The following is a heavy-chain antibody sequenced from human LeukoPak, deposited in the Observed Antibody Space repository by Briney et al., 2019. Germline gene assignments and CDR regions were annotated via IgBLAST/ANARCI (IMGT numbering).Heavy chain of an antibody. Sequence: PGGSLRLSCAASGFTFDDYAMHWVRQAPGKGLEWVSGISWNSGSIGYADSVKGRFTISRDNARNSLYLQMNSLRAEDTAVYYCARDLNESSGYSGFDYWGQGTLVTVSS. CDR1: GFTFDDYA. J-gene: IGHJ4*02. CDR2: ISWNSGSI. V-gene: IGHV3-9*01. CDR3: ARDLNESSGYSGFDY. D-gene: IGHD3-22*01.